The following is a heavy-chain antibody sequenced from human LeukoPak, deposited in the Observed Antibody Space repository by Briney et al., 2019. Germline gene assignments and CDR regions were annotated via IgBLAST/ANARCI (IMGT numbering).Heavy chain of an antibody. CDR1: GGSISSGDYY. CDR3: ARNSGSLPYYYYYYMDV. Sequence: SETLSLTRTVSGGSISSGDYYWSWIRQPPGKGLEWIGYIYYSGSTYYNPSLKSRVTISVDTSKNQFSLKLSSVTAADTAVYYCARNSGSLPYYYYYYMDVWGKGTTVTVSS. J-gene: IGHJ6*03. CDR2: IYYSGST. D-gene: IGHD1-26*01. V-gene: IGHV4-30-4*08.